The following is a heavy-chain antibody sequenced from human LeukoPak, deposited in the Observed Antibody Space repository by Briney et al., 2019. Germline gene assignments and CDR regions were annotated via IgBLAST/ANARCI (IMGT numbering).Heavy chain of an antibody. CDR1: GYTFTGYY. CDR3: ARAGGGFDCSGGSCYYYYYYMDV. V-gene: IGHV1-2*02. CDR2: INPNSGGT. J-gene: IGHJ6*03. D-gene: IGHD2-15*01. Sequence: GASVKVSCKASGYTFTGYYMHWVRQAPGQGLEWMGWINPNSGGTNYAQKLQGRVTMTTDTSTSTAYMELRSLRSDDTAVYYCARAGGGFDCSGGSCYYYYYYMDVWGKGTTVTVSS.